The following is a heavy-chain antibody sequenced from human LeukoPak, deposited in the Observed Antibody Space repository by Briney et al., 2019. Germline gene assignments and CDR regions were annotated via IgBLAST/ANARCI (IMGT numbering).Heavy chain of an antibody. CDR1: GYTFTSYD. V-gene: IGHV1-18*01. D-gene: IGHD3-16*02. J-gene: IGHJ4*02. Sequence: ASVKVSCKASGYTFTSYDISWVRQAPGQGLEWMGWICAYNGNTNYAQKLQGRVTMTTDTSTSTAYMELRSLRSDDTAVYYCARGPYYDYVWGSYRPPRFDYWCQGTVVTVSS. CDR2: ICAYNGNT. CDR3: ARGPYYDYVWGSYRPPRFDY.